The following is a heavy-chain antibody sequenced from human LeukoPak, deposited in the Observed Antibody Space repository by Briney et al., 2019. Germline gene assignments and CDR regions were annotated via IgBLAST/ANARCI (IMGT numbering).Heavy chain of an antibody. CDR2: ITSRSTT. D-gene: IGHD3-10*01. V-gene: IGHV3-48*02. CDR1: GFAFSTYG. J-gene: IGHJ4*02. CDR3: ARRISGSYLDY. Sequence: GGTLRLSCAASGFAFSTYGMNWVRQAPGKGLEWISYITSRSTTYYADSVRGRFTISRDNAKNSLYLEMNGLRDDDTAVYYCARRISGSYLDYWGKGTLVTVSS.